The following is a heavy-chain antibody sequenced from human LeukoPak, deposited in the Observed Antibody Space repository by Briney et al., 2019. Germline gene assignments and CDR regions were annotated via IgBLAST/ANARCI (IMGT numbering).Heavy chain of an antibody. CDR2: ISGRGGST. D-gene: IGHD6-19*01. V-gene: IGHV3-23*01. Sequence: GGSLRLSCAASGFTFSSYAMSWVRQAPGKGLEWVSAISGRGGSTYYADSVKGRFTISRDNSKNTLYLQMNSLRAEDTAVYYCASPPGYSSGWLDYWGQGTLVTVSS. CDR3: ASPPGYSSGWLDY. J-gene: IGHJ4*02. CDR1: GFTFSSYA.